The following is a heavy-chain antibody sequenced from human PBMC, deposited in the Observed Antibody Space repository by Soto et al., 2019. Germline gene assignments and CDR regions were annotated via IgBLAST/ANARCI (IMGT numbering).Heavy chain of an antibody. J-gene: IGHJ4*02. V-gene: IGHV1-69*13. CDR1: GGTFSSYA. Sequence: EASVKVSCKASGGTFSSYAISWVRQAPGQGLEWMGGIIPIFGTANYAQKFQGRVTITADESTSTAYMELSSLRSEDTAVYYCASYCSGGSCYPPAYYFDYWGQGTLVTLSS. D-gene: IGHD2-15*01. CDR2: IIPIFGTA. CDR3: ASYCSGGSCYPPAYYFDY.